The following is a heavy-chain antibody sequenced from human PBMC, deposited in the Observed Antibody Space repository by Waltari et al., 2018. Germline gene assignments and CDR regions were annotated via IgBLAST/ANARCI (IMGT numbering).Heavy chain of an antibody. D-gene: IGHD5-18*01. J-gene: IGHJ4*02. V-gene: IGHV4-34*01. CDR2: INHSGST. Sequence: QVQLQQWGAGLLKPSETLSLTCAVYGGSFSGYYWSWIRQPPGKGLEWIGEINHSGSTNDNPALKSRVNISGDTSKNQFSQKLSSGTAADTAVYYCARGPRLRGYSYGYHYWGQGTLVTVSS. CDR1: GGSFSGYY. CDR3: ARGPRLRGYSYGYHY.